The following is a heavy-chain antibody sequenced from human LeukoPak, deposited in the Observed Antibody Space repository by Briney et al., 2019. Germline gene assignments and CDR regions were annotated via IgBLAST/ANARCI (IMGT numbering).Heavy chain of an antibody. CDR2: IRYDGSNK. Sequence: GGSLRLSCAASGFTFSSYGMHWVRQAPGKGLEWVAFIRYDGSNKYYADSVKGRFTISRDNSKNTLYLQMNSLRAEDTAAYYCAKDRWNYVGYMDVWGKGTTVTVSS. V-gene: IGHV3-30*02. CDR3: AKDRWNYVGYMDV. J-gene: IGHJ6*03. D-gene: IGHD1-7*01. CDR1: GFTFSSYG.